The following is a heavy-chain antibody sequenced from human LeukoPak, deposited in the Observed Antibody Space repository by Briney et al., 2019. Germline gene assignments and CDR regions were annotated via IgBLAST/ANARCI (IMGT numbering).Heavy chain of an antibody. V-gene: IGHV4-39*01. CDR2: IYYSGST. J-gene: IGHJ4*02. Sequence: KPSETLSLTCTVSGGSISSSSYYWGWIRQPPGKGLEGIGSIYYSGSTYYNPSLKSRVTISVDTSKNQFSLKLSSVTAADTAVYYCARLGHTYGDYRSDYWGQGTLVTVSS. CDR3: ARLGHTYGDYRSDY. D-gene: IGHD4-17*01. CDR1: GGSISSSSYY.